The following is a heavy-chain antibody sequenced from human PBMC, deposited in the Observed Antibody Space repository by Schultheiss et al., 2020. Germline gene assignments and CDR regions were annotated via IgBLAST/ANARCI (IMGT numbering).Heavy chain of an antibody. CDR2: ISDTGDYT. D-gene: IGHD5-18*01. Sequence: GGSLRLSCAASGFTFSSYALTWVRQAPGKGLEWVSIISDTGDYTYYADSVKGRFSISRDNSKNTLYLQMNSLRAEDTAVYYCARFLGSAIVSPFDYWGQGTLVTVSS. J-gene: IGHJ4*02. CDR1: GFTFSSYA. CDR3: ARFLGSAIVSPFDY. V-gene: IGHV3-23*01.